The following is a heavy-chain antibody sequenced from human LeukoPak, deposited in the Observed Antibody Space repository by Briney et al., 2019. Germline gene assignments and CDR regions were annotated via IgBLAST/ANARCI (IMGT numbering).Heavy chain of an antibody. Sequence: GGSLKISFKGSGYRFTSYWIGWVRQMPGKGLEWMGIIYPGDSDTRYSPSFQGQVTISANKSIHTPFLPWTGLYAPPTPVYYCARPSPQHYDFWSGYSNYYYYMDVWGKGTTVTVSS. CDR2: IYPGDSDT. J-gene: IGHJ6*03. V-gene: IGHV5-51*01. D-gene: IGHD3-3*01. CDR1: GYRFTSYW. CDR3: ARPSPQHYDFWSGYSNYYYYMDV.